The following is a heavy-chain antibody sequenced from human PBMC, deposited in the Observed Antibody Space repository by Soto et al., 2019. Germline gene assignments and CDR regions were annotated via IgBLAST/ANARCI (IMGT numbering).Heavy chain of an antibody. D-gene: IGHD5-12*01. V-gene: IGHV3-30*18. J-gene: IGHJ6*02. CDR3: AKDALVATSPRRYFYYGMDV. CDR1: GFTFSSFG. CDR2: ISYDGSNT. Sequence: PGESLKISCAASGFTFSSFGMHWVRQAPDKGLEWVALISYDGSNTDYADSVKGRFTISRDNSKNTLYLQMNSLRAEDTAVYYCAKDALVATSPRRYFYYGMDVWGQGTTVTVSS.